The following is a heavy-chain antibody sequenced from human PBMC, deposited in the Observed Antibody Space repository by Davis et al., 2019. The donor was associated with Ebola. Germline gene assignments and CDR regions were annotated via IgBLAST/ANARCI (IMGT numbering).Heavy chain of an antibody. Sequence: GESLKISCAASGFTFSSYGMHWVRQAPGKGLEWVAVISYDGSNKYYADSVKGRFTISRDNSKNTLYLQMNSLRAEDTAVYYCARDVGQQWLAFDYWGQGTLVTVSS. D-gene: IGHD6-19*01. V-gene: IGHV3-30*03. CDR1: GFTFSSYG. CDR2: ISYDGSNK. J-gene: IGHJ4*02. CDR3: ARDVGQQWLAFDY.